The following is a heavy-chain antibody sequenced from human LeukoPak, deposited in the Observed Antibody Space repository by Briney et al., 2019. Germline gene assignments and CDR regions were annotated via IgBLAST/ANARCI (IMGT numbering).Heavy chain of an antibody. J-gene: IGHJ4*02. D-gene: IGHD2/OR15-2a*01. Sequence: PSETLSLTCTVSGGSISSYYWSWIRQPPGKGLEWIGYIYYSGSTNYNPSLKSRVTISADTSKNQFSLKLSSVTAADTAVYYCARDHLSCFDYWGQGTLVTVSS. CDR1: GGSISSYY. CDR2: IYYSGST. V-gene: IGHV4-59*01. CDR3: ARDHLSCFDY.